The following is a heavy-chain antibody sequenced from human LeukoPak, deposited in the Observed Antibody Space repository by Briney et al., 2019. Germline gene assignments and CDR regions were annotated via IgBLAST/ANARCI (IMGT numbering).Heavy chain of an antibody. Sequence: GASVKVSRKASGYTFTSYYMHWVRQAPGQGLEWMGIINPSGGSTSYAQKFQGRVTMTRDTSTSTVYMELSSLRSEDTAVYYCARTYGDYAAPDYWGQGTLVTVSS. CDR2: INPSGGST. J-gene: IGHJ4*02. CDR3: ARTYGDYAAPDY. V-gene: IGHV1-46*01. CDR1: GYTFTSYY. D-gene: IGHD4-17*01.